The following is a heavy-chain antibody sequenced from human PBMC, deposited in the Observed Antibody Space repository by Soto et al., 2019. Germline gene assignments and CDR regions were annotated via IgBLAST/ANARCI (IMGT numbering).Heavy chain of an antibody. V-gene: IGHV3-15*01. CDR2: IKSKTDGGTT. J-gene: IGHJ4*02. CDR1: GFTFSNAW. Sequence: GSLRLSCAASGFTFSNAWMSWVRQAPGKGLEWVGRIKSKTDGGTTDYAAPVKGRFTISRDDSKNTLYLQMNNLRAEDTAIYYCVRGDNWSDEASDYWGQGTLVTVSS. D-gene: IGHD1-1*01. CDR3: VRGDNWSDEASDY.